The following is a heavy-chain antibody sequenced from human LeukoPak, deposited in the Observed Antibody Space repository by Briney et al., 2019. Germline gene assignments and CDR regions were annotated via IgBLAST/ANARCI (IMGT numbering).Heavy chain of an antibody. CDR2: IYYSGST. CDR3: ARFGTAAPLGDY. V-gene: IGHV4-39*07. D-gene: IGHD6-13*01. CDR1: GGSISSSSYY. J-gene: IGHJ4*02. Sequence: PSETLSLTCTVSGGSISSSSYYWGWIRQPPGKGLEWIGSIYYSGSTYYNPSLKSRVTISVDTSKNQFSLKLSSVTAADTAVYYCARFGTAAPLGDYWGQGTLVTVSS.